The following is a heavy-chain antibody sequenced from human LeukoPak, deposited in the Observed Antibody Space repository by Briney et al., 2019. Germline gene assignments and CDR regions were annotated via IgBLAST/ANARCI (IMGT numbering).Heavy chain of an antibody. J-gene: IGHJ6*03. CDR2: MNPNSGNT. CDR1: GYTFTSYD. D-gene: IGHD2-2*01. V-gene: IGHV1-8*01. CDR3: ARVVCSTSCSVYYYMDV. Sequence: ASVKVSCKASGYTFTSYDINWVRQATGQGLEWMGWMNPNSGNTGYAQKFQGRVTVTADESTSTAYMELSSLRSEDTAVYYCARVVCSTSCSVYYYMDVWGKGTTVTVSS.